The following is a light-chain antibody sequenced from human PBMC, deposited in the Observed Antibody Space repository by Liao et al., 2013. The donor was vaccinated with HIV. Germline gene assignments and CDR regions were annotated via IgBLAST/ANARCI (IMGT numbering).Light chain of an antibody. CDR2: QDV. V-gene: IGLV3-25*03. Sequence: SYDLTQPPSVSVSPGQTASITCSGDELGDKYASWYQQRPGQSPVLVIYQDVKRPSGIPERFSGSSSGTTVTLTITGAQPEDEADYYCQSADGSGTFVVFGGGTKLTVL. J-gene: IGLJ3*02. CDR3: QSADGSGTFVV. CDR1: ELGDKY.